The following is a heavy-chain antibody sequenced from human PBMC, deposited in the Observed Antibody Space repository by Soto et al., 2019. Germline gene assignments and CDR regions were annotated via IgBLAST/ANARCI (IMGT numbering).Heavy chain of an antibody. CDR3: ARDTRGSSHAYYYGMDV. J-gene: IGHJ6*02. V-gene: IGHV3-21*01. CDR1: GFIFSSYA. Sequence: PGGSLRLSCAASGFIFSSYAMSWVRQAPGKGLEWVSAISSSSSYIHYADSVKGRFTISRDNAKNSLYLQMNSLRAEDTAVYYCARDTRGSSHAYYYGMDVWGQGTTVTVSS. CDR2: ISSSSSYI.